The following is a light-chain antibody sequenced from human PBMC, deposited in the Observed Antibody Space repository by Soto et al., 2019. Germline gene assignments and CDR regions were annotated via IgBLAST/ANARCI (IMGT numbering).Light chain of an antibody. J-gene: IGKJ2*01. CDR3: QQYETYSRT. Sequence: DIQMTQSPSTLSASVGDRVTITCRASQSISNWLAGYQQRPGKAPKLLISDASSLQSGVPSRFSGSRSGTEFTLTISSLQADDFANYYCQQYETYSRTFGQGTKMEIK. CDR1: QSISNW. V-gene: IGKV1-5*01. CDR2: DAS.